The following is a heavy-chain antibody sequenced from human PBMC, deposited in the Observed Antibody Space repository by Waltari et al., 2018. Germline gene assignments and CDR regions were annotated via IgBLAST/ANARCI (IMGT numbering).Heavy chain of an antibody. Sequence: QVQLVESGGGVVQPGRSLRLSCAASGFTFSSYGMHWVRQAPGKGLEWVAVISYDGSNKYYADSVKGRFTISRDNSKNTLYLQMNSLRAEDTAVYYCAKKSPLRIAAAAWWYFDPWGRGTLVTVSS. D-gene: IGHD6-13*01. V-gene: IGHV3-30*18. CDR1: GFTFSSYG. J-gene: IGHJ2*01. CDR2: ISYDGSNK. CDR3: AKKSPLRIAAAAWWYFDP.